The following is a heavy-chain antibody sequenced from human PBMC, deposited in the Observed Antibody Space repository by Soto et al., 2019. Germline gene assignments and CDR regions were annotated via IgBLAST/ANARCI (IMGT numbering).Heavy chain of an antibody. CDR2: IIAISGTA. V-gene: IGHV1-69*01. D-gene: IGHD3-3*01. CDR1: GGTFSSYA. Sequence: QVQLVQSGAEVKKPGSSVKVSCKASGGTFSSYAISWVRQAPGQGLEWMGGIIAISGTANYAQKFQGRVTITADESTSTAYMELSSQRSEDKAVYYCAKYIQEANGVESFDYWGHGTLVTVSS. CDR3: AKYIQEANGVESFDY. J-gene: IGHJ5*01.